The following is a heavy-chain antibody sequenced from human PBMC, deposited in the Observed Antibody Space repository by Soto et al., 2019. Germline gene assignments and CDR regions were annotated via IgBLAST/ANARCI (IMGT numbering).Heavy chain of an antibody. V-gene: IGHV3-23*01. Sequence: GSPRLSCAASGFTFSSYAMSWVRQAPGKGLEWVSAISGSGGSTYYADSVKGRFTISRDNSKNTLYLQMNSLRAEDTAVYYCAKDYGDYVRYFDLWGRGTLVTVSS. CDR2: ISGSGGST. CDR1: GFTFSSYA. J-gene: IGHJ2*01. D-gene: IGHD4-17*01. CDR3: AKDYGDYVRYFDL.